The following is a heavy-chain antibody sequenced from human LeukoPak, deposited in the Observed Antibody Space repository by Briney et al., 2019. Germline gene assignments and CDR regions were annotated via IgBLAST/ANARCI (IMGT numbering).Heavy chain of an antibody. CDR2: IYCSGST. J-gene: IGHJ6*03. Sequence: SETLSLTCTVSGGSISSYYWSWIRQPPGKGLEWIGYIYCSGSTNYNPSLKSRVTISVDTSKNQFSLKLSSVTAADTAVYYCAHTDYVWGSYRYDYYYMDVWGKGTTVTVSS. D-gene: IGHD3-16*02. V-gene: IGHV4-59*01. CDR3: AHTDYVWGSYRYDYYYMDV. CDR1: GGSISSYY.